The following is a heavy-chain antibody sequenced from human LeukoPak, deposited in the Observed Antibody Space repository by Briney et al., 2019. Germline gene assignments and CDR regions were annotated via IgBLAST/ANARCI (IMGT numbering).Heavy chain of an antibody. CDR3: ARDPADYGGNAFDI. Sequence: PSETLSLTCTVSGGPISRSNSYWGWIRQPPGKGLEWIGSIYFSGSTYYNPSLKSRVTISVDTSKNQFSLKLSSVTAADTAVYYCARDPADYGGNAFDIWGQGTMVTVSS. CDR2: IYFSGST. J-gene: IGHJ3*02. D-gene: IGHD4-23*01. CDR1: GGPISRSNSY. V-gene: IGHV4-39*07.